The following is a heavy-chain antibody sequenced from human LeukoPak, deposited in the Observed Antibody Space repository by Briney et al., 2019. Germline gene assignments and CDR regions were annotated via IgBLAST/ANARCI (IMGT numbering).Heavy chain of an antibody. Sequence: PGGSLRLSCAASGFTFSSYWMSWVRQAPGKGLEWVANIKQDGSEKYYVDSVKGRFTISRDTAKNSLYLQMNSLRAEDTAVYYCARGIYYYGDYLEASWGQGTLVTVSS. CDR1: GFTFSSYW. J-gene: IGHJ4*02. CDR3: ARGIYYYGDYLEAS. CDR2: IKQDGSEK. V-gene: IGHV3-7*01. D-gene: IGHD4-17*01.